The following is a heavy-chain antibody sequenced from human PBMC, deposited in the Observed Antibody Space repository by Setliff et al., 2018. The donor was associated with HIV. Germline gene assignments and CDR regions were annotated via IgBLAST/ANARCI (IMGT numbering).Heavy chain of an antibody. V-gene: IGHV1-46*01. Sequence: ASVKVSCKASGYTFTSYYIHWVRQAPGQGLEWMGVINPSGGSTNYEQKFQDRVTMTRDTSTTTVYMDLRSLRSEDTAVYYCARARGRLSDFDIWGQGTMVTVSS. CDR3: ARARGRLSDFDI. J-gene: IGHJ3*02. D-gene: IGHD3-10*01. CDR2: INPSGGST. CDR1: GYTFTSYY.